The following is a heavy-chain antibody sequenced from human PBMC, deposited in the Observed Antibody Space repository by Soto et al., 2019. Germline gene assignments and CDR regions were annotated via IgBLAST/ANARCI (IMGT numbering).Heavy chain of an antibody. CDR2: IASSISYI. CDR1: GSTFSSHA. Sequence: GGSLRLSCAASGSTFSSHAMNWVRQAPGKGPEWVARIASSISYIYYADSVKGRLTISRDNAQNLVYLQMDSLGAEDTAVYYCARATGGLYYFDHWGQGTQVTVSS. V-gene: IGHV3-21*06. CDR3: ARATGGLYYFDH. J-gene: IGHJ4*02. D-gene: IGHD4-17*01.